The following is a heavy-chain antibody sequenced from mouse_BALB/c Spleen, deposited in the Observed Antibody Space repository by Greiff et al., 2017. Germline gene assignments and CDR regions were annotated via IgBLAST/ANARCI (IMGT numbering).Heavy chain of an antibody. CDR2: INPDSSTI. CDR3: ARYYGSSPYYAMDY. D-gene: IGHD1-1*01. CDR1: GFDFSRYW. J-gene: IGHJ4*01. V-gene: IGHV4-1*02. Sequence: EVQGVESGGGLVQPGGSLKLSCAASGFDFSRYWMSWVRQAPGKGLEWIGEINPDSSTINYTPSLKDKFIISRDNAKNTLYLQMSKVRSEDTALYYCARYYGSSPYYAMDYWGQGTSVTVSS.